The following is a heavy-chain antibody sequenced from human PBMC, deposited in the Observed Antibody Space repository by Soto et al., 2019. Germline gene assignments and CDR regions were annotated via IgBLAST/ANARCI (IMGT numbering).Heavy chain of an antibody. CDR2: IYWDDAK. CDR1: GFSLSTSGVG. Sequence: QITLKESGPPLVKPTQTLTLTCTFSGFSLSTSGVGVGWIRQPPGKALEWLALIYWDDAKRYSPSLKSRLTIPKDTSKNQVVLTMTNMDPVDTGTYYCAHSDCSGGSCYLFGYWGQGTLVTVSS. D-gene: IGHD2-15*01. CDR3: AHSDCSGGSCYLFGY. J-gene: IGHJ4*02. V-gene: IGHV2-5*02.